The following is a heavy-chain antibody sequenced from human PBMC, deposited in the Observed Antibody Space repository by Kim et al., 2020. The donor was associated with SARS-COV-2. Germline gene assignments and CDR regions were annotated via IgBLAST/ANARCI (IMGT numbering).Heavy chain of an antibody. V-gene: IGHV3-43*02. CDR3: AKDLGGARPSSFDY. CDR2: ITGDGGST. D-gene: IGHD6-6*01. Sequence: GGSLRLSCAAYGLTFDEYAMHWARKAPGKGLEWVSLITGDGGSTYYADSVKGRFTISRDNSKNSLYLQMNSLRTEDTALYYCAKDLGGARPSSFDYWGQGTLVTVSS. J-gene: IGHJ4*02. CDR1: GLTFDEYA.